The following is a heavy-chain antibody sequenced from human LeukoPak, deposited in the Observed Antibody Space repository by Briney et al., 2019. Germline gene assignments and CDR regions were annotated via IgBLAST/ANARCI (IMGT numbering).Heavy chain of an antibody. CDR3: AKAIFSSGWYSLDY. D-gene: IGHD6-19*01. Sequence: GGSLRLSCAASGFTFDDYAMHWVRQAPGKGLEWVSGISWNSGSIGYADSVKGRFTISRDNAKNSLYLQMNSLRAEDMALYYCAKAIFSSGWYSLDYWGRGTLVTVSS. V-gene: IGHV3-9*03. J-gene: IGHJ4*02. CDR1: GFTFDDYA. CDR2: ISWNSGSI.